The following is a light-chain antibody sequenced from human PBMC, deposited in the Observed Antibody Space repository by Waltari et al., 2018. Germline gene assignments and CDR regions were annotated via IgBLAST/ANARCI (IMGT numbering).Light chain of an antibody. J-gene: IGKJ1*01. Sequence: DIILTQSPETLAVSLGERATINCKSSRSISYTKNYLSCYQQKPGQAPRLLISWASTRDFGVPDRFSGSGSGADFTLTIDGLQAEDVAVYYCQQYYSNPTFGQGTKVQIK. CDR3: QQYYSNPT. CDR1: RSISYTKNY. V-gene: IGKV4-1*01. CDR2: WAS.